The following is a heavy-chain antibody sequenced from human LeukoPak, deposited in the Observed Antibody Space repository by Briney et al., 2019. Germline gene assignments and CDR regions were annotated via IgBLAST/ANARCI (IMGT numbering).Heavy chain of an antibody. Sequence: SETLSLTCTVSGGSINSYYWSWIRQPPGKGLEWIGYIYYSGSTTYNPSLKSRVTISVHTSRDQFSLNLRSVTAADTAVYYCARLPSTPDYYYYYGLEVWGQGTTVTVSS. V-gene: IGHV4-59*13. D-gene: IGHD1-26*01. J-gene: IGHJ6*02. CDR2: IYYSGST. CDR1: GGSINSYY. CDR3: ARLPSTPDYYYYYGLEV.